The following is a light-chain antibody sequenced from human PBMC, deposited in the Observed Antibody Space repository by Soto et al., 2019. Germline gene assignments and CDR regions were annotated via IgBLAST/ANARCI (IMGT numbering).Light chain of an antibody. CDR3: QQRSNWPPMFT. CDR2: DAS. V-gene: IGKV3-11*01. J-gene: IGKJ3*01. Sequence: EILLPQSPATLSLSQGAGATLSCRASQSVSSYLAWYQQKPGEAPRLLIYDASNRATGIPARFSGSGSGTDFTPTISSLVPEEFAVYYCQQRSNWPPMFTFGPGTKVDIK. CDR1: QSVSSY.